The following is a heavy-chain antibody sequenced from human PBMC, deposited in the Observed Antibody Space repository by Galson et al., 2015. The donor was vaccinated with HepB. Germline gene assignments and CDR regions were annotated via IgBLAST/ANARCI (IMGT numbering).Heavy chain of an antibody. Sequence: SLRLSCAASGFIFSTYAIHWVRQAPGKGLEYVSAITGNGGNTYYADSVKGRFTISRDNSKNTLYLQMSSLRAEDTAIYYCVKGYFDWLSNYYFHYWGQGTLVTVSS. CDR3: VKGYFDWLSNYYFHY. D-gene: IGHD3-9*01. V-gene: IGHV3-64D*06. CDR2: ITGNGGNT. CDR1: GFIFSTYA. J-gene: IGHJ4*02.